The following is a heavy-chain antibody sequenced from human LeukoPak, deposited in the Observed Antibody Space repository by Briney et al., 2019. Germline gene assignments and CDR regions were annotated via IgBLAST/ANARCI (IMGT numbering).Heavy chain of an antibody. CDR1: GFTFRSYV. CDR2: ISGSGGSA. J-gene: IGHJ4*02. D-gene: IGHD5-12*01. Sequence: PGGSLRLSCAASGFTFRSYVMTWVRQAPGKGLEWVSSISGSGGSAWHADSVKGRFTISRDNSKNSLYLQMNTLRAEDTAAYYCAKDSSGYDLVIYQFDYWGQGTLVTVSS. V-gene: IGHV3-23*01. CDR3: AKDSSGYDLVIYQFDY.